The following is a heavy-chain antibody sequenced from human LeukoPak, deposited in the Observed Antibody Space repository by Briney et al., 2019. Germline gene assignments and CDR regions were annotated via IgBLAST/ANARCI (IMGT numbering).Heavy chain of an antibody. CDR1: GYTFTGYY. CDR2: INPNSGGT. D-gene: IGHD6-13*01. Sequence: GASVKVSCKASGYTFTGYYMHWVRQAPGQGLEWMGWINPNSGGTNYAQKLQGRVTMTTDTSTSTAYMELRSLRSDDTAVYYCARGDLGAAAGTGGDYWGQGTLVTVSS. CDR3: ARGDLGAAAGTGGDY. J-gene: IGHJ4*02. V-gene: IGHV1-2*02.